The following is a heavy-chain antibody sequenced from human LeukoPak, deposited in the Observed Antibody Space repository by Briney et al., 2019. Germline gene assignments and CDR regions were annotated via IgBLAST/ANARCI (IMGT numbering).Heavy chain of an antibody. J-gene: IGHJ4*02. CDR2: ISYDGSNK. D-gene: IGHD3-22*01. V-gene: IGHV3-30-3*02. Sequence: GGSLRLSCAASGFTFSSYAMHWVRQAPGKGLEWVAVISYDGSNKYYADSVKGRFTISRDNSKNTLYLQMNSLRAEDTAVYYCAKINGDSSGYYYHQSYSWGQGTLVTVSS. CDR3: AKINGDSSGYYYHQSYS. CDR1: GFTFSSYA.